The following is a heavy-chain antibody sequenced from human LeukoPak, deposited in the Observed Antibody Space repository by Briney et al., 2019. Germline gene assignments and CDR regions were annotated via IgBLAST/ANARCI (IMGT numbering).Heavy chain of an antibody. D-gene: IGHD1-26*01. CDR1: GFTFSSYS. CDR2: ISSSNSTI. CDR3: ASNYLYSGSSGIYFDY. J-gene: IGHJ4*02. V-gene: IGHV3-48*02. Sequence: GGSLRLSCAASGFTFSSYSMNWVRQAPGKGLEWVSYISSSNSTIYYADSVKGRFTISRDNAKNSLYLQMNSLRDEDTAVYYCASNYLYSGSSGIYFDYWGQGTLVTVSS.